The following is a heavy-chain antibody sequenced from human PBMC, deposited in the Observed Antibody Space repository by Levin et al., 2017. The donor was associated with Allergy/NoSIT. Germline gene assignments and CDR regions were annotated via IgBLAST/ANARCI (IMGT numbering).Heavy chain of an antibody. Sequence: SETLSLTCAVSGGSFGGYFWSWLRQPPGKGPEWIGEVSHGGFTTYNPSLKSRVAISVDASRTEFSWKLDHVTAADTAVYYCAVFSLRYGTFEMWGQGTMVTVSS. CDR2: VSHGGFT. D-gene: IGHD4-17*01. CDR1: GGSFGGYF. V-gene: IGHV4-34*01. CDR3: AVFSLRYGTFEM. J-gene: IGHJ3*02.